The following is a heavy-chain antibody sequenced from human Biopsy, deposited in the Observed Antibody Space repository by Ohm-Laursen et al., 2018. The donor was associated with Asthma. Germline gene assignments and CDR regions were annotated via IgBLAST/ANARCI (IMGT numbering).Heavy chain of an antibody. J-gene: IGHJ3*02. D-gene: IGHD1-1*01. CDR3: VRDGTDDAFDI. CDR2: ISKNASTQ. V-gene: IGHV3-30*01. CDR1: GFSFSNFA. Sequence: SLRLSCAASGFSFSNFAIHWVRQAPGKRLEWVGVISKNASTQDYADSVKGRFTMARDNSKNTLDLQMNSLREEDTAVYYCVRDGTDDAFDIWGQGTVVSVSS.